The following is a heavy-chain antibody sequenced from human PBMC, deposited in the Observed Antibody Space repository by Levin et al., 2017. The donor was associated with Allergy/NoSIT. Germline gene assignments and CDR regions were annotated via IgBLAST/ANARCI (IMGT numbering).Heavy chain of an antibody. CDR1: GGSISSYY. V-gene: IGHV4-59*01. Sequence: PSETLSLTCTVSGGSISSYYWSWIRQPPGKGLEWIGYIYYSGSTNYNPSLKSRVTISVDTSKNQFSLKLSSVTAADTAVYYCARPLDYGDYSMAFDIWGQGTMVTVSS. J-gene: IGHJ3*02. CDR3: ARPLDYGDYSMAFDI. CDR2: IYYSGST. D-gene: IGHD4-17*01.